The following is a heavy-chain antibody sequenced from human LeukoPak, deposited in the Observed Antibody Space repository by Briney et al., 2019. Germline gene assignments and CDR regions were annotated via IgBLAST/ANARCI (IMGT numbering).Heavy chain of an antibody. CDR1: GITVGSDY. D-gene: IGHD2-2*01. V-gene: IGHV3-66*04. CDR3: ARRQHCSSTSCLDY. J-gene: IGHJ4*02. Sequence: PGGSLRLSCAASGITVGSDYMSWVRQAPGKGLEWVSIIRSGGSTYYADSVKGRFTISRDNAKNTLNLQMNSLRAEDTAVYYCARRQHCSSTSCLDYWGQGTQVTVSP. CDR2: IRSGGST.